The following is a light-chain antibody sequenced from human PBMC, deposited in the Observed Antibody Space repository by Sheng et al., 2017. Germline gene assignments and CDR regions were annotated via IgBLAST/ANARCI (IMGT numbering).Light chain of an antibody. J-gene: IGKJ2*01. CDR3: QQVTIYPYT. V-gene: IGKV1-6*01. CDR2: AAS. Sequence: AIQLTQSPSSLSAFVGDRVTITCRASQGIRNDLAWFQQKPGKAPNLLIYAASTLQTGVPSRFSGSGSGTDFTLTISSLQPEDFATYYCQQVTIYPYTFGQGTKLEIK. CDR1: QGIRND.